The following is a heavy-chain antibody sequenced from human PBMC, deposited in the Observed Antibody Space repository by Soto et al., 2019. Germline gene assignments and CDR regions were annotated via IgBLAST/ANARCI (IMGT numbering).Heavy chain of an antibody. V-gene: IGHV4-4*02. J-gene: IGHJ4*02. CDR1: DGSISTYDC. CDR3: ATGNVDSMLEY. CDR2: MFHSGGA. Sequence: QVQLHESGPGLVKPSETLSLTCVVSDGSISTYDCWTWVRQPPGKGLEWIGKMFHSGGAAYSPSLKSRVTISADSSKNHFSLTLTAVTAADTAVYYCATGNVDSMLEYWGQGTQVAVSS. D-gene: IGHD3-3*01.